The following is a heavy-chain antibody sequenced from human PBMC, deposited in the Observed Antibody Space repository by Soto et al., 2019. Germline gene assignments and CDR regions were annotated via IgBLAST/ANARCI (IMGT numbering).Heavy chain of an antibody. D-gene: IGHD3-3*01. V-gene: IGHV3-74*01. J-gene: IGHJ3*02. CDR3: ASQALHYDFWSGYYSDAFDI. Sequence: LRLSCAASGFTFSSYWMHWVRQAPGKGLVWVSRINSDGSSTSYADSVKGRFTISRDNAKNTLYLQMNSLRAEDTAVYYCASQALHYDFWSGYYSDAFDIWGQGTMVTVSS. CDR1: GFTFSSYW. CDR2: INSDGSST.